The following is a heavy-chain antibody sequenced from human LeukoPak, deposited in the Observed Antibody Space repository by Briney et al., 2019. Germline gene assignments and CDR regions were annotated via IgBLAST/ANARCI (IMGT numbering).Heavy chain of an antibody. Sequence: GGSLRLSCAASGFTFSSYWMNWVRQAPGKGLEWVANIKQDGSEIYYVDSVKGRFTISKDNAKNTVYLQMNNLRAEDTAVYYCVSFYETYWGRGTLVTVSS. D-gene: IGHD2/OR15-2a*01. CDR3: VSFYETY. CDR2: IKQDGSEI. J-gene: IGHJ4*02. CDR1: GFTFSSYW. V-gene: IGHV3-7*01.